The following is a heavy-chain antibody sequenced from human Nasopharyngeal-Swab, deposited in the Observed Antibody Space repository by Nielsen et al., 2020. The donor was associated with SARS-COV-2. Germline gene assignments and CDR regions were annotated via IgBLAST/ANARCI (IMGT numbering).Heavy chain of an antibody. Sequence: SVKVSCKASGGTFSSYAISWVRQAPGQGLEWMGGIIPIFGTANYAQKFQGRVTITADKSTSTAYMELISLRSEDTAVYYCAREGFRYCSGGSCYHFDYWGQGTLVTVSS. CDR2: IIPIFGTA. CDR3: AREGFRYCSGGSCYHFDY. CDR1: GGTFSSYA. V-gene: IGHV1-69*06. D-gene: IGHD2-15*01. J-gene: IGHJ4*02.